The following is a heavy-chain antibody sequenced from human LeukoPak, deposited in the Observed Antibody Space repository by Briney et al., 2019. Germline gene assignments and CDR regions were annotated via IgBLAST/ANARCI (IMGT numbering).Heavy chain of an antibody. CDR1: GGSITSYS. Sequence: PSETLSLTCTVSGGSITSYSWSWIRLPAGKGLEWIGRINPSGSTDYNTSLKSRLTMSLDTSKNHFSLNLNSVTAADTAVYYCARQQLKTMASSDSWGQGTLVTVSS. V-gene: IGHV4-4*07. CDR2: INPSGST. CDR3: ARQQLKTMASSDS. D-gene: IGHD4/OR15-4a*01. J-gene: IGHJ4*02.